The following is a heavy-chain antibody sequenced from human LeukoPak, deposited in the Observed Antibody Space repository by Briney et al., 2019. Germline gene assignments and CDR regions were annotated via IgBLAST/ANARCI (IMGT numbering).Heavy chain of an antibody. CDR3: ARRGGAAEWFDP. V-gene: IGHV5-51*01. J-gene: IGHJ5*02. CDR2: IYPGDPDT. CDR1: GYSFATYW. Sequence: GESLKISCKGSGYSFATYWIGWVRQVPGKGLEWMGIIYPGDPDTRYSPSFQGQVTISADKSISTAYLQWSSLKASDSAIYYCARRGGAAEWFDPWGQGTLVTVSS. D-gene: IGHD3-10*01.